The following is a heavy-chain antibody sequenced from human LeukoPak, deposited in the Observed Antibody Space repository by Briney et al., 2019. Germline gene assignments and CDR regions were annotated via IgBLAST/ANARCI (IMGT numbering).Heavy chain of an antibody. CDR3: ARDVSSGWYSDY. Sequence: GGSLRLSCAASGFTVSSNYMSWVRQAPGKGLEWVSGINWNGGSTGYADSVKGRFTISRDNANNSLYLQMNSLRAEDTALYYCARDVSSGWYSDYWGQGTLVTVSS. CDR1: GFTVSSNY. CDR2: INWNGGST. D-gene: IGHD6-19*01. V-gene: IGHV3-20*04. J-gene: IGHJ4*02.